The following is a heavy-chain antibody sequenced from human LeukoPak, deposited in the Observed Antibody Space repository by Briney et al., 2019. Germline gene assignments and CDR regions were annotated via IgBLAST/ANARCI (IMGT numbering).Heavy chain of an antibody. V-gene: IGHV3-7*03. CDR3: ARGDSSGWYGWSDP. J-gene: IGHJ5*02. CDR2: IKQDGSEK. D-gene: IGHD6-19*01. Sequence: GGSLRLSCAASGFTFSSYWMSWVRQAPGKGLEWVANIKQDGSEKYYVDSVKGRFTISRDNAKNSLYLQMNSLRAEDTAVYYCARGDSSGWYGWSDPWGQGTLVTVSS. CDR1: GFTFSSYW.